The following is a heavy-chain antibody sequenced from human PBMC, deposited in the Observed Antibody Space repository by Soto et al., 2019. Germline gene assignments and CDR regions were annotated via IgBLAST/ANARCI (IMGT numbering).Heavy chain of an antibody. CDR3: AEKVVGSCGRDCFSDAYDI. CDR2: ISGSGGST. V-gene: IGHV3-23*01. J-gene: IGHJ3*02. D-gene: IGHD2-21*02. CDR1: GFTFSSYA. Sequence: GGSLRLSCAASGFTFSSYAMSWVRQAPGKGLEWVSAISGSGGSTYSADSGKGRFTISRDNSKNTLYLQMNSLRAEDTDVYYCAEKVVGSCGRDCFSDAYDIWGQGTMVTVSS.